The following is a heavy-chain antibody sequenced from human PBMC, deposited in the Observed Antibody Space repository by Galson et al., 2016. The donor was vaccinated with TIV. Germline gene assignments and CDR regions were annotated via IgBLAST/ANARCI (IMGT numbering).Heavy chain of an antibody. J-gene: IGHJ6*02. Sequence: SLRLSCAASGFIFSSFGIHWVRQAPGKGLEWVALIRYDGSRRYYADTVKGRFTITRDDSKNTLQLQMDGLRRDDSAVYYCASGVVAHTYYFFGMDVWGQGTTVTVSS. D-gene: IGHD1-26*01. CDR1: GFIFSSFG. CDR2: IRYDGSRR. CDR3: ASGVVAHTYYFFGMDV. V-gene: IGHV3-30*02.